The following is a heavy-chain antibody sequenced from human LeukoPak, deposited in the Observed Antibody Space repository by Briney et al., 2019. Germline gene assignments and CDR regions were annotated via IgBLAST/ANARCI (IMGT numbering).Heavy chain of an antibody. J-gene: IGHJ6*03. D-gene: IGHD3-16*02. CDR1: GGSFSGYY. Sequence: SETLSLTCAVYGGSFSGYYWSWIRQPPGKGLEWIGEINHSGSTNYNPSLKSRVTISVDTSKNQFSLKLSSVTAADTAVYYCARTLYDYVWGSYRTTYYYYMDVWGKGTTVTVSS. CDR3: ARTLYDYVWGSYRTTYYYYMDV. V-gene: IGHV4-34*01. CDR2: INHSGST.